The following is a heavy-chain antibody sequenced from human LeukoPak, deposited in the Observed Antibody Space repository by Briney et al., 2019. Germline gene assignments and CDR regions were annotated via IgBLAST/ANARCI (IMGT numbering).Heavy chain of an antibody. D-gene: IGHD3-22*01. CDR2: ISGSGGST. Sequence: GGSLRLSCAASGFTVSSNYMSWVRQAPGKGLEWVSAISGSGGSTYYADSVKGRFTISRDNSKNTLYLQMNSLRAEDTAVYYCAKDVNYYDSSGAFDYWGQGTLVTVSS. V-gene: IGHV3-23*01. J-gene: IGHJ4*02. CDR3: AKDVNYYDSSGAFDY. CDR1: GFTVSSNY.